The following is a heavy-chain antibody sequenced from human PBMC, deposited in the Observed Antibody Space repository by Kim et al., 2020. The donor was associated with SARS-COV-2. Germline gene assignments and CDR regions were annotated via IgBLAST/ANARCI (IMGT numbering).Heavy chain of an antibody. CDR3: AHPYSSSWYVIRAPHSFVY. V-gene: IGHV2-5*02. CDR2: IYWGDDK. CDR1: VLSVPPSGVG. D-gene: IGHD6-13*01. Sequence: SGPTLVKPTQTLTLTCHFCVLSVPPSGVGVGWIRQPPGKAREWLALIYWGDDKRYSPSLKSRLTITKDTSKNQVVLTMTNMDPVDTATYYCAHPYSSSWYVIRAPHSFVYWGQGTLVTVSS. J-gene: IGHJ4*02.